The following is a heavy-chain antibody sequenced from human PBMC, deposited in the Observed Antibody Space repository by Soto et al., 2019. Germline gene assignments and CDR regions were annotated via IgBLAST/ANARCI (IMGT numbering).Heavy chain of an antibody. V-gene: IGHV1-46*01. CDR2: VNPSVGSA. CDR3: AREENCRGGTCYSEYFHH. CDR1: GYIFTAYS. D-gene: IGHD2-15*01. Sequence: ASVKVSCKTSGYIFTAYSMHWVRQAPGQGLEWMGGVNPSVGSAHYAQSFEGRVTLTRDTSTSTVYMELSSLRSEDPAVYYSAREENCRGGTCYSEYFHHWGQGTLVTVSS. J-gene: IGHJ1*01.